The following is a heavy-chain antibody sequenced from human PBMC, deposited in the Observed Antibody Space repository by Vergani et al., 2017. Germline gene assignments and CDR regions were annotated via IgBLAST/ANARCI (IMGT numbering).Heavy chain of an antibody. CDR1: GASISSGAFY. V-gene: IGHV4-31*03. D-gene: IGHD4-17*01. J-gene: IGHJ6*03. Sequence: QVHVQESGPELVKPSQTLSLTCTVSGASISSGAFYWTWIRQHPQKGLEWLGFIYYSGSTYYNPSLKGRVTISLDSSKNQFSLKLTSVTAADTAVYYCAREVTTVDGNPSNDNYYIDVWGKGTTVTVSS. CDR2: IYYSGST. CDR3: AREVTTVDGNPSNDNYYIDV.